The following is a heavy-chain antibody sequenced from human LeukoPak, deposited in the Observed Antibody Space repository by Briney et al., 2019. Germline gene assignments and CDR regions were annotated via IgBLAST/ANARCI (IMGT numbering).Heavy chain of an antibody. J-gene: IGHJ4*02. CDR2: IGSSSSYI. V-gene: IGHV3-21*01. CDR3: ARDSETYYDFWSGYYGSFDY. D-gene: IGHD3-3*01. Sequence: GGSLRLSCAASGFTFSTYSMNWVRQAPGKGLEWVSSIGSSSSYIYYADSVKGGFTISRDNAKNSLYLQMNSLRAEDTAVYYCARDSETYYDFWSGYYGSFDYWGQGTLVTVSS. CDR1: GFTFSTYS.